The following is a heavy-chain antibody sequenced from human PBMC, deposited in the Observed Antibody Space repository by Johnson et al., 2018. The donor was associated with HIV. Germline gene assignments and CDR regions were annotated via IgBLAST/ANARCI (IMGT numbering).Heavy chain of an antibody. CDR2: ISGSGGST. CDR3: ARSGGYPNAFDI. D-gene: IGHD6-13*01. V-gene: IGHV3-23*04. J-gene: IGHJ3*02. CDR1: GFTFGDYA. Sequence: VQLVESGGGVVRPGRSLRLSCSTSGFTFGDYAMSWFRQAPTKGLEWVAAISGSGGSTYYADSVKGRFTISRDNSRNTLYLQMKSLRAEDTAVYYCARSGGYPNAFDIWGQGTMVTVSS.